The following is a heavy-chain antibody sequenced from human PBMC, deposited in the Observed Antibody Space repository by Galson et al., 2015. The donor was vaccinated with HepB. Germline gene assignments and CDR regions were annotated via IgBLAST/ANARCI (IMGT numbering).Heavy chain of an antibody. Sequence: SLRLSCAASGFTFSSYGMHWVRQAPGKGLEWVAVIWYDGSNKYYADSVKGRFTISRDNSKNTLYLQMNSLRAEDTAVYYCARDYDFWSGYPRLNYYYYGMDVWGQGTTVTVSS. J-gene: IGHJ6*02. CDR1: GFTFSSYG. CDR3: ARDYDFWSGYPRLNYYYYGMDV. CDR2: IWYDGSNK. V-gene: IGHV3-33*01. D-gene: IGHD3-3*01.